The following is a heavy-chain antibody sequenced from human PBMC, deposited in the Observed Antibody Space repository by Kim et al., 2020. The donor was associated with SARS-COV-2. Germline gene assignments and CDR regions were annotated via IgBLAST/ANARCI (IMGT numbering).Heavy chain of an antibody. J-gene: IGHJ5*02. D-gene: IGHD6-13*01. CDR1: GYTLTELS. CDR3: STSPSIAAACWFDP. V-gene: IGHV1-24*01. Sequence: AAVKVSCKVSGYTLTELSMHWVRQAPGKWLEWMGGFDPEDGETIYAQKFQGRVTMTEDTSTDTAYMELSSLRSEDTAVYYCSTSPSIAAACWFDPWGQGT. CDR2: FDPEDGET.